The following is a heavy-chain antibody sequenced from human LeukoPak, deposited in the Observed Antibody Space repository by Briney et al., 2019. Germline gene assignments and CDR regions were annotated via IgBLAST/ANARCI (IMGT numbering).Heavy chain of an antibody. V-gene: IGHV3-48*03. CDR1: GFTFSSYE. CDR2: ISSRGSTI. J-gene: IGHJ4*02. CDR3: ASLNFGSYYFDN. Sequence: RGSLRLSCAASGFTFSSYEMNWVRQAPGKGLEWVSYISSRGSTIYYADSVKGRFTISRDNAKNSLYLQMNSLRAEDTALYYCASLNFGSYYFDNWGQGTLVTVSS. D-gene: IGHD3-3*01.